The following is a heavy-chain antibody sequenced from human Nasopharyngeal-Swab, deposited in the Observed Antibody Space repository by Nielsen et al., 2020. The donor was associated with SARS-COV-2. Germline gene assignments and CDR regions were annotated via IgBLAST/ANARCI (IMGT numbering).Heavy chain of an antibody. D-gene: IGHD5-12*01. J-gene: IGHJ6*03. Sequence: ASVKVSCKASGYTFTRYDINWVRQATGQGLEWMGWMNPNSGNTGYAQKFQGRVTMTRNTSISTAYMELSSLRSEDTAMYYCARGFIVATIFHYYYYMDVWGKGTTVTVSS. V-gene: IGHV1-8*01. CDR3: ARGFIVATIFHYYYYMDV. CDR1: GYTFTRYD. CDR2: MNPNSGNT.